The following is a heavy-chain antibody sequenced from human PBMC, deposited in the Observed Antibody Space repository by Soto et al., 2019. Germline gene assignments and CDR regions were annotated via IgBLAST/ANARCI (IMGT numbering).Heavy chain of an antibody. Sequence: EVQLVESGGGLVKPGGSLRLSCAASGFTCSSYSMNWVRQAPGKGLEWVSSISSSSNYIYYADSVKRRVTISRDNPNRILYLQMNCKSAEETGVYYCASDTYDSTASGLSFWGQGNMVTVSS. D-gene: IGHD6-6*01. CDR2: ISSSSNYI. J-gene: IGHJ4*02. CDR3: ASDTYDSTASGLSF. V-gene: IGHV3-21*01. CDR1: GFTCSSYS.